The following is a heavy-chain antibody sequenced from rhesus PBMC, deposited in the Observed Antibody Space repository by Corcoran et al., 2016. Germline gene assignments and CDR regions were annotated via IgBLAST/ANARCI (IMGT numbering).Heavy chain of an antibody. Sequence: QLQLQESGPGLVKPSETLSLTCAVSGGSFRSYWWNWIRQHPGKGLEGIGEINGYSGRTNSTPSLQSRATISRDGSKNQGSLKLTSVTAADTVVYYCTSPIRYRFDVWGPGVLVSVSS. D-gene: IGHD3-9*01. CDR1: GGSFRSYW. CDR3: TSPIRYRFDV. J-gene: IGHJ5-1*01. CDR2: INGYSGRT. V-gene: IGHV4-80*01.